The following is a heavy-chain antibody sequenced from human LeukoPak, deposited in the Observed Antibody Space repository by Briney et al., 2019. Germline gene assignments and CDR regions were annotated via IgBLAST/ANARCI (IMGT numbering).Heavy chain of an antibody. J-gene: IGHJ4*02. D-gene: IGHD1-14*01. CDR3: SRSFDF. V-gene: IGHV3-74*01. CDR2: INGDGSST. CDR1: GFTFSGYE. Sequence: GESLKISCAASGFTFSGYEMNWVRQAPGKGLVWVSRINGDGSSTSYADSVKGRFTISRDNAKNTLYMQMNSLRAEDTAVYYCSRSFDFWAQGTLVTVSS.